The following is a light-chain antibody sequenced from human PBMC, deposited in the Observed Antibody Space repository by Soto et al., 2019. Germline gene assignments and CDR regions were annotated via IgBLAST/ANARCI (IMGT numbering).Light chain of an antibody. CDR1: QSISSY. V-gene: IGKV1-39*01. CDR3: QQSYSIPYT. Sequence: DIQMTQSPSSLSASVGDRVTITCRASQSISSYLCWYQQKPGEAPNLLIYAASALQSGVPSRFSGTGSVTDFTLTISSLQPEDFATYYCQQSYSIPYTFGQGTKLEIK. CDR2: AAS. J-gene: IGKJ2*01.